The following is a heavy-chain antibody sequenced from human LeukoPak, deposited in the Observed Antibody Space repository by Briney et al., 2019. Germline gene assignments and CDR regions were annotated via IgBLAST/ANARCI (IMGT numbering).Heavy chain of an antibody. CDR1: GGSISSTNYY. J-gene: IGHJ6*03. CDR3: ARNTAGGYYYMDV. V-gene: IGHV4-61*02. Sequence: PSGTLSLTCTVSGGSISSTNYYWSWVRQPAGKGLEWIGRIYASGSTNYNPSLKSRVTISVNTSNNQFSLKLSSMTAADTAVYYCARNTAGGYYYMDVWGKGTTVTVSS. CDR2: IYASGST. D-gene: IGHD2-21*02.